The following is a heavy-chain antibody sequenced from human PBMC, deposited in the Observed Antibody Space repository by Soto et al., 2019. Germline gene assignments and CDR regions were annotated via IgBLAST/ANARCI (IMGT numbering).Heavy chain of an antibody. V-gene: IGHV4-4*02. J-gene: IGHJ4*02. D-gene: IGHD1-26*01. CDR2: IYHSGST. CDR3: ARAFSGATKRVYYFDY. Sequence: SETLSLTCAVSGGSISSSNWWSWVRQPPGKGLEWIGEIYHSGSTNYNPSLKSRVTISVDKSKNQFSLKLSSVTAADTAVYYCARAFSGATKRVYYFDYWGQGTLVTVSS. CDR1: GGSISSSNW.